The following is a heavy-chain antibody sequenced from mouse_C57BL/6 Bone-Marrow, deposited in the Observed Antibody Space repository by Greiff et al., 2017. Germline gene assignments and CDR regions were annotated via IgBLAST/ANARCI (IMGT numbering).Heavy chain of an antibody. CDR1: GYAFTNYL. V-gene: IGHV1-54*01. D-gene: IGHD3-3*01. CDR2: INPGSGGT. CDR3: ARKGPTGPWFAY. J-gene: IGHJ3*01. Sequence: VQLQQSGAELVRPGTSVKVSCKASGYAFTNYLLEWVKQRPGQGLEWIGVINPGSGGTNYNEKFKGKATLTADKSSSTAYMQLSSLTSEDSAVYFCARKGPTGPWFAYWGQGTLVTVSA.